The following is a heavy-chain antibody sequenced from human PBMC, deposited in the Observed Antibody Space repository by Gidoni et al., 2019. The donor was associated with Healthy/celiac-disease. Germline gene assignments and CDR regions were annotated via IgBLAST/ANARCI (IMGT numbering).Heavy chain of an antibody. CDR2: IRYDGSNK. Sequence: QVQLVESGGGVVQPGGSLRLSCAASGFTFSSSGMHWVRQAPGKGLEWVAFIRYDGSNKYYADSVKGRFTISRDNSKNTLYLQMNSLRAEDTAVYYYAKDSSGYYSNILPQYYFDYWGQGTLVTVSS. J-gene: IGHJ4*02. D-gene: IGHD3-22*01. V-gene: IGHV3-30*02. CDR1: GFTFSSSG. CDR3: AKDSSGYYSNILPQYYFDY.